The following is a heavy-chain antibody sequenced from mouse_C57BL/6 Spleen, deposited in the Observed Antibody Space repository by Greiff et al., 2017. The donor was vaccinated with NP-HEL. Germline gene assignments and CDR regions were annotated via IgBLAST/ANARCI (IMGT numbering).Heavy chain of an antibody. D-gene: IGHD1-1*02. J-gene: IGHJ2*01. Sequence: EVKVVESGGGLVKPGGSLKLSCAASGFTFSSYAMSWVRQTPEKRLEWVATISDGGSYTYYPDNVKGRFTISRDNAKNNLYLQMSHLKSEDTAMYYCARESYYETFDYWGQGTTLTVSS. CDR3: ARESYYETFDY. CDR2: ISDGGSYT. V-gene: IGHV5-4*01. CDR1: GFTFSSYA.